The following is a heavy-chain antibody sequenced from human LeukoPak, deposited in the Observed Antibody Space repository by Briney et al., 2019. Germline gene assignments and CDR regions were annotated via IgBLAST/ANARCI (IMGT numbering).Heavy chain of an antibody. J-gene: IGHJ4*02. D-gene: IGHD5/OR15-5a*01. CDR1: GFTFSNYS. CDR3: ARGGYSIYDSPPGDF. CDR2: MAYDASFT. Sequence: GGSLRLSCAASGFTFSNYSMNWVRQAPGKGLECVAIMAYDASFTYYADSVKGRFTISRDNSKSRLYLQMSSLTPDDTGVYFCARGGYSIYDSPPGDFWGLGTLVTVSS. V-gene: IGHV3-30*03.